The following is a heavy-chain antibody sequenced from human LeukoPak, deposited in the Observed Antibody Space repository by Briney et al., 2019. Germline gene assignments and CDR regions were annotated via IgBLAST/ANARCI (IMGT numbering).Heavy chain of an antibody. V-gene: IGHV4-4*07. D-gene: IGHD2-2*01. CDR2: IDTSGST. CDR3: ARDAFVVPAANWFDP. Sequence: KPSETLSLTCAVYGGSFSGYYWSWIRQPPGKGLELIGRIDTSGSTNYNPSLKSRVTMSVDTSKNQLSLKLSSVTAADTAVYYCARDAFVVPAANWFDPWGQRTLVTVSS. CDR1: GGSFSGYY. J-gene: IGHJ5*02.